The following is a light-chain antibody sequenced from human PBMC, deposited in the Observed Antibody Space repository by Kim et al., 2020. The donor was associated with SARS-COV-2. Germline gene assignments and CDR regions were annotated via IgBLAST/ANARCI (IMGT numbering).Light chain of an antibody. CDR3: QQFNIYSWT. CDR1: QGIDSA. V-gene: IGKV1-13*02. CDR2: DAS. J-gene: IGKJ1*01. Sequence: GDRVTITCRASQGIDSALAWYQQRPGKPPKLLIYDASSLESGVTSRFSGSGSGTDFTLTISSLQPEDFATYYCQQFNIYSWTFGQGTKV.